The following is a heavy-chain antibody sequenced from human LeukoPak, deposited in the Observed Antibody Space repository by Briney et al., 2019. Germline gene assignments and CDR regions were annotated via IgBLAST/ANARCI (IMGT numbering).Heavy chain of an antibody. Sequence: GGSLRLSCAASGFTFSSYAMTWVRQAPGKGLEWLSFITTSGNTYYADSAKGRFTISRDNSKNTLYLHMNSLGAEDTAIYYCAKMVAAGTSKNFEYWGQGTLVTVSS. D-gene: IGHD6-13*01. V-gene: IGHV3-23*01. CDR3: AKMVAAGTSKNFEY. CDR1: GFTFSSYA. J-gene: IGHJ4*02. CDR2: ITTSGNT.